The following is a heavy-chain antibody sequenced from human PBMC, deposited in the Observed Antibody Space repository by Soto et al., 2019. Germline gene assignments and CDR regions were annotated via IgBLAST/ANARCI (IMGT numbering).Heavy chain of an antibody. CDR1: GYTFTSYG. Sequence: QVQLVQSGAEVKKPGASVKVSCKASGYTFTSYGISWVRQAPGQGLEWMGWISAYNGNTNYAQKLQVRVTMTTDTSPSTAYMALRRLRSEDTAVYCCARDAAVGLFDYWGEGTLVTVSS. CDR3: ARDAAVGLFDY. J-gene: IGHJ4*02. V-gene: IGHV1-18*01. CDR2: ISAYNGNT. D-gene: IGHD1-26*01.